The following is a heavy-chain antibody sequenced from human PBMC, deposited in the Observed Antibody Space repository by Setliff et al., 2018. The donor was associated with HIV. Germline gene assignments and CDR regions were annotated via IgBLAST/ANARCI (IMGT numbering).Heavy chain of an antibody. J-gene: IGHJ4*02. CDR3: ARVSDTGFDPQTHRDY. V-gene: IGHV7-4-1*02. CDR2: INTNTGNR. CDR1: GYTFTNYA. Sequence: ASVKVSCKTSGYTFTNYALNWVRQAPGQGLEWMGWINTNTGNRTYAQGFTGRVVFSLDTSVSTAYLEISSLKAEASAIYYCARVSDTGFDPQTHRDYWGQGTPVTVSS. D-gene: IGHD3-9*01.